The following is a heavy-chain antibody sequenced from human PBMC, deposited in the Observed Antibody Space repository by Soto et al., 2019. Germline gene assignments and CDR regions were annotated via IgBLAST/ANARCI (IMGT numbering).Heavy chain of an antibody. CDR1: GFTFSDYH. CDR3: VRSHYYGMDV. Sequence: ESGGGLVKPGGSLRLSCAASGFTFSDYHMSWIRQAPGKGLEWVSDINTSGRTTYYAHSVKGRFTISRDNAKKSLYLQMNSLRVEDTAVYCCVRSHYYGMDVWGQGTTVTVSS. J-gene: IGHJ6*02. V-gene: IGHV3-11*01. CDR2: INTSGRTT.